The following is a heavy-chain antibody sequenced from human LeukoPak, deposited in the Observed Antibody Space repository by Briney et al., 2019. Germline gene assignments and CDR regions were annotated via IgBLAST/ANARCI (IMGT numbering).Heavy chain of an antibody. CDR1: GFTFSDYT. CDR2: ISGGSRSI. D-gene: IGHD2-21*02. CDR3: ARDYFYCGGDCFVDY. J-gene: IGHJ4*02. V-gene: IGHV3-21*04. Sequence: GGSLRLSCAASGFTFSDYTMNWVRQAPGRGLEWVSSISGGSRSIYYVDSVKGRFTISRDNAKNSLYLQVNSLRAEDTAIYYCARDYFYCGGDCFVDYWGQGTLVTVSS.